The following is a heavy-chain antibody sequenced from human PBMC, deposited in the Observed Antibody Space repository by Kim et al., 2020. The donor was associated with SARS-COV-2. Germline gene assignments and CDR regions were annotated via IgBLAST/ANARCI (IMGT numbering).Heavy chain of an antibody. J-gene: IGHJ6*02. CDR3: ARGLIVVVMNYYYYGMDV. V-gene: IGHV1-69*13. CDR2: IIPIFGTA. CDR1: GGTFSSYA. D-gene: IGHD3-22*01. Sequence: SVKVSCKASGGTFSSYAISWVRQAPGQGLEWMGGIIPIFGTANYAQKFQGRVTITADESTSTAYMELSSLRSEDTAVYYCARGLIVVVMNYYYYGMDVWGQGTTVTVSS.